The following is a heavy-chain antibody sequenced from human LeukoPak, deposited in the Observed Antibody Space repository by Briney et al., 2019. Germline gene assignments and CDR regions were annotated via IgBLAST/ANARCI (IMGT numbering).Heavy chain of an antibody. CDR1: GGSISSYY. Sequence: SETLSLTCTVSGGSISSYYWSWIRQPPGKGLEWIGYIYYSGSTNYNPSLKSRVTISVDTSKNQFSLKLSSVTAADTAVYYCARAEAGVGYFDYWGQGTLVTVSS. CDR3: ARAEAGVGYFDY. V-gene: IGHV4-59*01. D-gene: IGHD1-26*01. CDR2: IYYSGST. J-gene: IGHJ4*02.